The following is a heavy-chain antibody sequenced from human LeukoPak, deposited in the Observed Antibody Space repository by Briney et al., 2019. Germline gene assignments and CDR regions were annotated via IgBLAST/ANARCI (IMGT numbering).Heavy chain of an antibody. V-gene: IGHV5-51*01. CDR3: ARRGTDIVVVPAADAFDI. CDR1: GYSFTNYW. J-gene: IGHJ3*02. CDR2: IYPGDSDI. D-gene: IGHD2-2*01. Sequence: GESLKISCKTSGYSFTNYWIGWVRQMPGKGLEWMGIIYPGDSDIRYSPSFQGQVTISADKSTSTAYLQWSSLRASDTAMYYCARRGTDIVVVPAADAFDIWGQGTMVTVSS.